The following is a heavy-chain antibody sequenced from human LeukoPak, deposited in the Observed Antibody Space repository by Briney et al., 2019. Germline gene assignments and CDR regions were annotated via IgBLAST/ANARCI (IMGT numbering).Heavy chain of an antibody. J-gene: IGHJ4*02. CDR2: ISGSGGST. V-gene: IGHV3-23*01. CDR3: AKSPGPYYYGYYFDF. Sequence: GGSLRLSCAASGFTFSSYAMSWVRQAPGEGLEWVSAISGSGGSTYYADSVEGRFTISRDNSKNTLYLQMSSLRAEDTAVYYCAKSPGPYYYGYYFDFWGQGTLVAVSS. CDR1: GFTFSSYA. D-gene: IGHD3-22*01.